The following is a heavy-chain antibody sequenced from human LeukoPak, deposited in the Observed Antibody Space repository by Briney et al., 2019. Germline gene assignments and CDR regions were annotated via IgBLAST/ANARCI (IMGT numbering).Heavy chain of an antibody. J-gene: IGHJ4*02. CDR2: IYYSGST. CDR1: GGSVSSSSYY. Sequence: SETLSLTCTVSGGSVSSSSYYWGWIRQPPGKGLEWIGSIYYSGSTYYNPSLKSRVTISVDTSKNQFSLKLSSVTAADTAVYYCAGSIVVVPTAHHDYWGQGTLVTVSS. CDR3: AGSIVVVPTAHHDY. D-gene: IGHD2-2*01. V-gene: IGHV4-39*07.